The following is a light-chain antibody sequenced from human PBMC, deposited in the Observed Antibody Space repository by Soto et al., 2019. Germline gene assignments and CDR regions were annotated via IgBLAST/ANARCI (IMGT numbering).Light chain of an antibody. V-gene: IGKV4-1*01. CDR3: QQYSGTFRT. Sequence: IVMTQSPESLAVSLGGRATINCKSSQSLLYSSNNKNYLAWYQHKPGQPPKLLISWASTRESAVPDRFSGSGSGTEFTLTISGLQAEDVAVYYCQQYSGTFRTFGQGTKVDIK. CDR1: QSLLYSSNNKNY. CDR2: WAS. J-gene: IGKJ2*01.